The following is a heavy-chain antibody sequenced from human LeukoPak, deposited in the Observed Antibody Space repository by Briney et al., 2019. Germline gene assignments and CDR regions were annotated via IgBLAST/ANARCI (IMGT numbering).Heavy chain of an antibody. Sequence: PGGSLRLSCAASGFTFSSYTMNWVRQAPGKGLEWVSSISRRSTYIYYADSVKGRFTISRDSSKNTLFLQMNRLRPEDAAVYYCAKAPVTTCRGAFCYPFDYWGLGTLVTVSS. CDR1: GFTFSSYT. CDR3: AKAPVTTCRGAFCYPFDY. J-gene: IGHJ4*02. D-gene: IGHD2-15*01. V-gene: IGHV3-21*04. CDR2: ISRRSTYI.